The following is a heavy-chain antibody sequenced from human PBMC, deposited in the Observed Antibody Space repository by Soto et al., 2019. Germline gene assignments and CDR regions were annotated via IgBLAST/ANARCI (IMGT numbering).Heavy chain of an antibody. CDR1: GFTFSSYE. J-gene: IGHJ4*02. Sequence: EVQLVESGGGLVQPGGSLRLSCAASGFTFSSYEMIWVRQAPGEGLECLSYITRGGSTIHYADSVKGRFTSSRDNAKNSLYLQMNSLRAEDSAVYYCASVWSGYSGAHFWGQGTLVTVSS. CDR2: ITRGGSTI. D-gene: IGHD3-3*01. CDR3: ASVWSGYSGAHF. V-gene: IGHV3-48*03.